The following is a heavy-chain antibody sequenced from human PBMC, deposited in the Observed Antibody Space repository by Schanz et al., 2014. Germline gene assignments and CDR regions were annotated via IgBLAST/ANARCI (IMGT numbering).Heavy chain of an antibody. D-gene: IGHD2-8*02. CDR2: ISGGGGTT. J-gene: IGHJ4*02. CDR3: AKSLESCPGGRCSRGYFDY. V-gene: IGHV3-23*04. CDR1: GFNFSDYA. Sequence: EVQLVESGGGLVKPGGSLRLSCAASGFNFSDYAMCWVRQAPGKGLEWVSAISGGGGTTYYTDSVKGRFTISRDNFKGALYLQMSSLRAEDTAVYYCAKSLESCPGGRCSRGYFDYWGQGTLVTVSS.